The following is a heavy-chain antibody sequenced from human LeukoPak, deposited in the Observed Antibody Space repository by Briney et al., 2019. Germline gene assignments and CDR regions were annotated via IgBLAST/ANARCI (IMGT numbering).Heavy chain of an antibody. V-gene: IGHV3-30*02. CDR1: GFTFSSYG. CDR3: AKTSRPYSIPFDY. CDR2: IRYDGSNK. Sequence: GGSLRLSCAASGFTFSSYGMHWVRQAPGKGLEWVAFIRYDGSNKYYADSVKGRFTISRDNSKNTLYLQMNSLRAEDTAVYYCAKTSRPYSIPFDYWGQGTLVTVSS. D-gene: IGHD6-13*01. J-gene: IGHJ4*02.